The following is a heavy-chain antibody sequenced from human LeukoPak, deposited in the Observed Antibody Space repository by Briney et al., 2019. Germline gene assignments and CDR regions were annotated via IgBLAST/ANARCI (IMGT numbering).Heavy chain of an antibody. CDR1: GFTFTIHA. V-gene: IGHV3-30-3*01. CDR2: TDGTNK. J-gene: IGHJ4*02. Sequence: PGRSLRLSCVASGFTFTIHAVHWVRQAPGKGLEWVAVTDGTNKFYSDSVRGRFTISGDTSKNTIYLQMNSLRPEDTAMYYCAKDLIAGPPDYFDYWGQGTLVSVSS. CDR3: AKDLIAGPPDYFDY. D-gene: IGHD2-21*01.